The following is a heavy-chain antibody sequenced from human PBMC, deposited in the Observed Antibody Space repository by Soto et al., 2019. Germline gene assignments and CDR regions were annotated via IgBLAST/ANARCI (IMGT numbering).Heavy chain of an antibody. CDR3: AKEPYYDILTGYYLTNWFDP. V-gene: IGHV3-23*01. J-gene: IGHJ5*02. D-gene: IGHD3-9*01. CDR1: GFTFSSYA. CDR2: ISGSGGST. Sequence: GGSLRLSCAASGFTFSSYAMSWVRQAPGKGLEWVSAISGSGGSTYYADSVKGRFTISRDNSKNTLYLQMNSLRAEDTAVYYCAKEPYYDILTGYYLTNWFDPWGQGTLVTVSS.